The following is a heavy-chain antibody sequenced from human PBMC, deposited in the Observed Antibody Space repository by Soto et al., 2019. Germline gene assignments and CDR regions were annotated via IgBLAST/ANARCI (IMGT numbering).Heavy chain of an antibody. CDR3: ARTSMQSRGYSYGHGGMDV. V-gene: IGHV5-10-1*01. D-gene: IGHD5-18*01. Sequence: GESLKISCKGSGYSFTSYWISWVRQMPGKGLEWMGRIDPSDSYTNYSPSFHGHVTISADKSISTAYLQWSSLKASDTAMYYCARTSMQSRGYSYGHGGMDVWGQGTTVTVSS. CDR2: IDPSDSYT. CDR1: GYSFTSYW. J-gene: IGHJ6*02.